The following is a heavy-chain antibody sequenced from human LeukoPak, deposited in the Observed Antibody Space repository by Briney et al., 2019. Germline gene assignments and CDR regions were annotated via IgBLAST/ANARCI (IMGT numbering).Heavy chain of an antibody. V-gene: IGHV3-23*01. CDR2: ITSSGNR. Sequence: GGSLRLSCAASGFTFSNYAMAWVRQAPGKGREWVSSITSSGNRYYADSVKGRFTISRDNSKNTVYMQMTSLRAEDTALYYCAKGDYGDCYWGQGTLATVSS. CDR3: AKGDYGDCY. CDR1: GFTFSNYA. D-gene: IGHD4-17*01. J-gene: IGHJ4*02.